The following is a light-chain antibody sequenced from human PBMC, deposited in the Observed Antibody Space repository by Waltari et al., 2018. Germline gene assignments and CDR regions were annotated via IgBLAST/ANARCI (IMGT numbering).Light chain of an antibody. CDR2: YAN. J-gene: IGKJ3*01. CDR3: QQGNSNPFT. CDR1: QGISSY. Sequence: IQMSQSPSSLSASVGDRVTITCRASQGISSYLNWYQQKPGKAPKLLIYYANSLASGVPSRFSGSGSGTEFTLTISSVQPEDFATYYCQQGNSNPFTFGPGTKLDIK. V-gene: IGKV1-13*02.